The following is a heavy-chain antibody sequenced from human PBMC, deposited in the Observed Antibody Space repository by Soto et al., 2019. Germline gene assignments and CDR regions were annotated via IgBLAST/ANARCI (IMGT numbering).Heavy chain of an antibody. CDR1: GYTFSSYD. CDR2: LNPNSGDT. CDR3: ATSGGGWYLY. Sequence: QVQLVQSGAEVKKHGASVKVSCKASGYTFSSYDINWVRQATGQGLEWMGWLNPNSGDTGYAQKFQGRVTLTRNTSIITAYIELSSLTSDDTAVYYCATSGGGWYLYWGQGTLVTVSS. V-gene: IGHV1-8*01. J-gene: IGHJ4*02. D-gene: IGHD6-19*01.